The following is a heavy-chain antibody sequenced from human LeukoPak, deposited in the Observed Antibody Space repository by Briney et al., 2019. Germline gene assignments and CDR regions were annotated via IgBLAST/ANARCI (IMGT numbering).Heavy chain of an antibody. CDR3: ARRGYSGYSPLDS. CDR2: IHPSDSET. J-gene: IGHJ4*02. D-gene: IGHD5-12*01. Sequence: GESLKISCRASGHNFTDYWIALVRQLPGKGLEWVGIIHPSDSETQYSPSFQGQVTISADNSITTAYLQWSSLKASDTAIYYCARRGYSGYSPLDSWGQGTLVFVSS. CDR1: GHNFTDYW. V-gene: IGHV5-51*01.